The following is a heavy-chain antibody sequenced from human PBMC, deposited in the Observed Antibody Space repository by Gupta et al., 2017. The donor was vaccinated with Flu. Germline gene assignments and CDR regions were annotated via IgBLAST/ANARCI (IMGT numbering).Heavy chain of an antibody. V-gene: IGHV3-7*01. CDR2: IRQDAHET. CDR1: KFSLQVYW. Sequence: EVKLVESGGGLVEWGGSLSLACEASKFSLQVYWMSWVRQAPGRGLEWVANIRQDAHETFYVDSVKGRFTISRDNSKNSLYLQMNSLRVDDTAVYYCARNLFLEVGPAAGHFDLWGPGTQVTVSS. D-gene: IGHD2-2*01. CDR3: ARNLFLEVGPAAGHFDL. J-gene: IGHJ4*02.